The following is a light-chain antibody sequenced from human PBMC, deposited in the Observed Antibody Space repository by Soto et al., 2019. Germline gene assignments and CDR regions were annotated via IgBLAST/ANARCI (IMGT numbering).Light chain of an antibody. V-gene: IGKV3-15*01. CDR2: GAS. J-gene: IGKJ1*01. Sequence: IVKTQSPATVSGTPGERVTLSCRASQSVSGNVAWYHQKPGQPPRLLVYGASTTATDIPARFFGSGSETDFTLTITRLQSEDFGIYYCQHFNSWPRTFGQGTKVEIK. CDR3: QHFNSWPRT. CDR1: QSVSGN.